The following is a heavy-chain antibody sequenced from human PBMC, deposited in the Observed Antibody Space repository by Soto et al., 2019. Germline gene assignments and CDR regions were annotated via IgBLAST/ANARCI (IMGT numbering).Heavy chain of an antibody. D-gene: IGHD3-22*01. Sequence: ASVKVSCTASGGTFSIYAISWVRQAPGQGLEWMGGIIPIFGTANYAQKFQGRVTITADESTSTAYMELSSLRSEDTAVYYCARGVGVVVYYFDYWGQGTLVTVSS. J-gene: IGHJ4*02. V-gene: IGHV1-69*13. CDR1: GGTFSIYA. CDR2: IIPIFGTA. CDR3: ARGVGVVVYYFDY.